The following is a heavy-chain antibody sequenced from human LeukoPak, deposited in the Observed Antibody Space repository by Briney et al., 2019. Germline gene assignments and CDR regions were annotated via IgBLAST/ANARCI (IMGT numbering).Heavy chain of an antibody. CDR3: ARGVYAAAGHLDY. D-gene: IGHD6-13*01. J-gene: IGHJ4*02. CDR2: MNPNSGNT. Sequence: ASVKVSCEASGYTFTSYDINWVRQATGQGLEWMGWMNPNSGNTGYAQKFQGRVTMTRNTSISTAYMELSSLRSEDTAVYYCARGVYAAAGHLDYWGQGTLVTVSS. CDR1: GYTFTSYD. V-gene: IGHV1-8*01.